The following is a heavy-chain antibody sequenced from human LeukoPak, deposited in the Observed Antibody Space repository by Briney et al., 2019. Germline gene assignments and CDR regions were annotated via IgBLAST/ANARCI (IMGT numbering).Heavy chain of an antibody. J-gene: IGHJ4*02. CDR3: VRKTLTGPAY. Sequence: GGSLRLSCAASGFSFSSYEMNWVRQAPGKGLEWVSYISSGSHTMYYADSVKGRFTISRDNTKNSLYLQMNSLRAEDTAVYYCVRKTLTGPAYWGQGALVTVSS. D-gene: IGHD3-9*01. V-gene: IGHV3-48*03. CDR2: ISSGSHTM. CDR1: GFSFSSYE.